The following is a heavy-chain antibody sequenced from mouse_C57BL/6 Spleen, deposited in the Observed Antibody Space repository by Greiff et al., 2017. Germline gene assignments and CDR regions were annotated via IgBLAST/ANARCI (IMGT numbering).Heavy chain of an antibody. J-gene: IGHJ2*01. D-gene: IGHD2-3*01. CDR1: GYTFTSYW. V-gene: IGHV1-55*01. Sequence: QVQLQQPGAELVKPGASVQMSCTASGYTFTSYWITWVKQRPGQGLEWIGDIYPGSGSTNYNEKFKSKATLTVDTTSSTAYMQLSSLTSADYAVYSYARNDGYCYFDYWGQGTTLTVSS. CDR3: ARNDGYCYFDY. CDR2: IYPGSGST.